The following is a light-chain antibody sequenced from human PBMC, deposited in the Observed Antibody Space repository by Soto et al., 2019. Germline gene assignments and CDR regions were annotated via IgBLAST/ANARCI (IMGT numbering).Light chain of an antibody. Sequence: EIVLTQSPGTLSLSPGERATLSYRASQSVSSSYLAWYQQKPGQAPSLLIYGASSRATGIPDRFSGSGSGTDFTLTISRLEPEDFAVYYCQQYGGSPFTFGPGTKVDIK. CDR1: QSVSSSY. CDR2: GAS. CDR3: QQYGGSPFT. V-gene: IGKV3-20*01. J-gene: IGKJ3*01.